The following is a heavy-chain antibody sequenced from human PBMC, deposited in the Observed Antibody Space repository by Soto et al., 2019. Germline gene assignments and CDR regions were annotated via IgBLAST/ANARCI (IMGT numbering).Heavy chain of an antibody. J-gene: IGHJ4*02. CDR1: GYTFPSYF. CDR2: INPSGGST. D-gene: IGHD4-4*01. V-gene: IGHV1-46*01. CDR3: ARVPPPESNYEGIYFDY. Sequence: AFVKGSCKASGYTFPSYFMHWGWKAPGQGLEWMGIINPSGGSTSYAQKFQGRVTMTRDTSTSTVYMELSSLRSEDTAVYYCARVPPPESNYEGIYFDYWGQGTLVTVSS.